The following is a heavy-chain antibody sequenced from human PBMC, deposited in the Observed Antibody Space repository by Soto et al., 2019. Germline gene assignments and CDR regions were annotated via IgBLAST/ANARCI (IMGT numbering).Heavy chain of an antibody. CDR1: GFTFSSYA. J-gene: IGHJ4*02. Sequence: QVQVVESGGGVVQPGRSLRLSCVASGFTFSSYAMHWVRQAPGKGLEWVAVISYDESNKYYADSVKGRFTISRDNSKNTLYLQMNSLRAEDTAVYYCARDRKTGSVLDYWGQGTLVTVSS. CDR2: ISYDESNK. V-gene: IGHV3-30-3*01. CDR3: ARDRKTGSVLDY. D-gene: IGHD6-25*01.